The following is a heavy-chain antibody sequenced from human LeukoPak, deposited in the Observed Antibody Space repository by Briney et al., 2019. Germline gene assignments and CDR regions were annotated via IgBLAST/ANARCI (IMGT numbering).Heavy chain of an antibody. CDR1: GFTFSSYW. V-gene: IGHV3-74*01. CDR3: TRFLYYYGSSTYHDYFDY. J-gene: IGHJ4*02. CDR2: INSDGRST. D-gene: IGHD3-22*01. Sequence: GGSLRLSCGASGFTFSSYWMHWVRQAPGKGLVWVSRINSDGRSTNYADSVKGRFTISRDNAKNTLYLQMNSLRAEDTAVYYCTRFLYYYGSSTYHDYFDYWGQGTLVTVSS.